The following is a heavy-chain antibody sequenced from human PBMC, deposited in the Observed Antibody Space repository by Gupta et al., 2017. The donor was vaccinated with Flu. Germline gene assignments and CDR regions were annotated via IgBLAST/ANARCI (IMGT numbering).Heavy chain of an antibody. Sequence: VRQAPGKGLQWVSVISYDGSNKYDAESVRGRFTIPRDISRNTLYLQMNSLRPEDTAVYYCARDSRYCTRATCSTHYYYMDVWGKGTTVTVSS. V-gene: IGHV3-30-3*01. D-gene: IGHD2-8*01. CDR2: ISYDGSNK. J-gene: IGHJ6*03. CDR3: ARDSRYCTRATCSTHYYYMDV.